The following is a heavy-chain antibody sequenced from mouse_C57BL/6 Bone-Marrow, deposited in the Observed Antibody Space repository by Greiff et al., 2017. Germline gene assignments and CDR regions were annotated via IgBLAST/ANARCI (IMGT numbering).Heavy chain of an antibody. CDR1: EYAFPSHG. CDR2: INSDGGST. CDR3: ARHDGYYCSYFDD. Sequence: EVQLVESGGGLVQPGASLKLSCESNEYAFPSHGISWVRKTPEKRLELVGAINSDGGSTYYTDTMEGRFIITRDNTEKTLYLQLSSLTSEDTALYYCARHDGYYCSYFDDWGTGTTVTVSS. V-gene: IGHV5-2*01. D-gene: IGHD2-3*01. J-gene: IGHJ1*03.